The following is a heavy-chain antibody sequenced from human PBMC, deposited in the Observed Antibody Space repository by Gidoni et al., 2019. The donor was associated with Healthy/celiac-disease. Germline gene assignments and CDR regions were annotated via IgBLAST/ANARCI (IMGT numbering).Heavy chain of an antibody. CDR3: ARSPDDILTGTPFDY. V-gene: IGHV1-18*04. CDR1: GYTFTSYG. J-gene: IGHJ4*02. CDR2: ISAYNGNT. D-gene: IGHD3-9*01. Sequence: QVQLVQSEAEVKKPGASVKVSCKASGYTFTSYGISWVRQAPGQGLEWMGWISAYNGNTNYAQKLQGRVTMTTDTSTSTAYMELRSLRSDDTAVYYCARSPDDILTGTPFDYWGQGTLVTVSS.